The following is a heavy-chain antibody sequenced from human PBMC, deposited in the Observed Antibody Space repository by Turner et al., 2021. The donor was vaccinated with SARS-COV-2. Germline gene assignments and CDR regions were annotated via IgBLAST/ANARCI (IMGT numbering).Heavy chain of an antibody. V-gene: IGHV4-34*01. Sequence: QVQLQQWGAGLLKPSETLSLTCAVYGGSFSGYYWTWIRQPPGKGLVGSGEINHSGSTNYNPSLKSRVIITVNTTKNQFSQMLSSGTAADAAVYYCARGATLQYYFDYWGQGTLVTVSS. J-gene: IGHJ4*02. CDR2: INHSGST. CDR3: ARGATLQYYFDY. CDR1: GGSFSGYY.